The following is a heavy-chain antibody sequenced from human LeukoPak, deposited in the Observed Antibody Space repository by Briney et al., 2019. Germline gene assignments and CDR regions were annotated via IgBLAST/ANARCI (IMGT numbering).Heavy chain of an antibody. V-gene: IGHV1-8*01. J-gene: IGHJ4*02. CDR3: ARRRTGDFWSGYYRCFDY. D-gene: IGHD3-3*01. CDR2: MNPNSGNT. CDR1: GYTFTSYD. Sequence: ASVKLSCKASGYTFTSYDINWVRQATGQGLEWMGWMNPNSGNTGYAQKFQGRVTMTRNTSISTAYMELSSLRSEDTAVYYCARRRTGDFWSGYYRCFDYWGQGTLVTVSS.